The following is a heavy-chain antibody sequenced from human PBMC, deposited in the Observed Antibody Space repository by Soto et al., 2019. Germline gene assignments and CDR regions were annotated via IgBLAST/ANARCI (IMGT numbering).Heavy chain of an antibody. CDR3: ARDLGAVAGTHFDY. CDR1: GDSVSRNSAA. CDR2: TYYRSKWYN. Sequence: SQTLSLTCAISGDSVSRNSAAWNWIRQSPSGGLEWLGRTYYRSKWYNDYAVSVKSRITINPDTSKNQFSLQLNSVTPEDTAVYYCARDLGAVAGTHFDYWGQGTLVTVSS. J-gene: IGHJ4*02. D-gene: IGHD6-19*01. V-gene: IGHV6-1*01.